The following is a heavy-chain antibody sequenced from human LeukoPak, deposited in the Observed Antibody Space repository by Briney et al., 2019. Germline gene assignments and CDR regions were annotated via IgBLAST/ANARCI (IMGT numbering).Heavy chain of an antibody. CDR3: ARQHSSGWYGRYYFDY. CDR1: GGSISSSSYY. J-gene: IGHJ4*02. Sequence: SETLSLTFTVSGGSISSSSYYWGWIRQPPGKGLEWIGSIYYSGSTYYNPSLKSRVTISVDTSKNQFSLKLSSVTAADTAVYYCARQHSSGWYGRYYFDYWGQGTLVTVSS. D-gene: IGHD6-19*01. CDR2: IYYSGST. V-gene: IGHV4-39*01.